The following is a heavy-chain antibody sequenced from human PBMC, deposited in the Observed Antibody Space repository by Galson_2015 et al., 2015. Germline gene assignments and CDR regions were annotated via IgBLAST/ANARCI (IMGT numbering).Heavy chain of an antibody. V-gene: IGHV4-59*01. Sequence: LSLTCTVSGGSISTYYWSWIRQPPGKGLEWIGYRYYSGITNYNPSLKSRVTISVDTSKNQFSLKLSSVTAADTAVYYCARDQGRDGYNTWGQGTLVTVSS. CDR3: ARDQGRDGYNT. CDR1: GGSISTYY. CDR2: RYYSGIT. D-gene: IGHD5-24*01. J-gene: IGHJ5*02.